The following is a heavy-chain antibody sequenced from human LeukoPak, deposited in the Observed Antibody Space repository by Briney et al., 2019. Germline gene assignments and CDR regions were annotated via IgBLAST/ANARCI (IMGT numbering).Heavy chain of an antibody. J-gene: IGHJ4*02. CDR1: GFTFSSYS. D-gene: IGHD3-22*01. Sequence: KTGGSLRLSCAGSGFTFSSYSMNWVREAPGKGVEWVSSISSSSSYIYYADSVKGRFTISRDNAKNSLYLQMNSLRAEDTAVYYCARDQLYYYDSSGYLTPPFDYWGQGTLVSVSS. V-gene: IGHV3-21*01. CDR3: ARDQLYYYDSSGYLTPPFDY. CDR2: ISSSSSYI.